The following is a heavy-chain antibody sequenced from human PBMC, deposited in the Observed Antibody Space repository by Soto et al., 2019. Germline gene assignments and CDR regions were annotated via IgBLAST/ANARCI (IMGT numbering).Heavy chain of an antibody. CDR3: ARALTDAEGFGYYYGMDV. CDR1: VGSSSSNNF. J-gene: IGHJ6*02. CDR2: IYRSGGT. V-gene: IGHV4-4*02. Sequence: SETLSLTCAVSVGSSSSNNFWSCVRQPPGKGVEWIGDIYRSGGTNYNPSLKSRVTISLDKSNNQFSLKLNSVTAADTAVYYCARALTDAEGFGYYYGMDVWGQGTTVTVSS. D-gene: IGHD3-10*01.